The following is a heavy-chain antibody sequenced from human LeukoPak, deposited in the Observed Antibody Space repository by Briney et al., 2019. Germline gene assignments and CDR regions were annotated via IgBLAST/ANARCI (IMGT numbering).Heavy chain of an antibody. D-gene: IGHD3-10*01. CDR3: ARRRRRGSGSYGNWFDP. Sequence: SETLSLTCAVYGGPFSGYYWSWIRQPPGKGLEWIGEINHSGSTNYNPSLKSRVTISVDTSKNQFSLKLSSVTAADTAVYYCARRRRRGSGSYGNWFDPWGQGTLVTVSS. CDR1: GGPFSGYY. CDR2: INHSGST. J-gene: IGHJ5*02. V-gene: IGHV4-34*01.